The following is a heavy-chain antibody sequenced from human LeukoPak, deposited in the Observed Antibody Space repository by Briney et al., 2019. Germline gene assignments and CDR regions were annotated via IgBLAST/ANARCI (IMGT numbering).Heavy chain of an antibody. CDR2: ISSNGGST. D-gene: IGHD3-22*01. Sequence: GGSLRLSCSASGFIFSKYAMYWVRQAPGKGLEYVSAISSNGGSTYYADSVKGRFTISRDNSKNTLYLQMSSLRAEDTAVFYCVKRGNDYYDSSGNFDFDFWGQGTLVTVSS. CDR3: VKRGNDYYDSSGNFDFDF. J-gene: IGHJ4*02. V-gene: IGHV3-64D*06. CDR1: GFIFSKYA.